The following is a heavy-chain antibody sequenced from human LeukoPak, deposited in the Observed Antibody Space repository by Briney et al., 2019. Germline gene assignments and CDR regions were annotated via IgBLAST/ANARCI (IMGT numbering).Heavy chain of an antibody. CDR3: TKDSYGGSGSYYLYSFDV. D-gene: IGHD3-10*01. CDR1: GFTFDDYA. CDR2: ISWDSGRI. Sequence: GGSLRLSCAASGFTFDDYAMHWVRQVPGKGLEWVSGISWDSGRIGYADSVKGRFTISRDNAKNSLYLQMSSLRDEDTALYYCTKDSYGGSGSYYLYSFDVWGQGTMVTVSS. V-gene: IGHV3-9*01. J-gene: IGHJ3*01.